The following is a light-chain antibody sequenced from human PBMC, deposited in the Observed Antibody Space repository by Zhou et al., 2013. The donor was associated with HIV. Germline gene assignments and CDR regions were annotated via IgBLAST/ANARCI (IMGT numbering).Light chain of an antibody. CDR2: DIS. Sequence: EIVLTQSPATLSLSPGERATLSCRASQSVSSYLAWYQQKSGQAPRLLIYDISSRATGIPDRFSGSGSGTDFTLTISRLEPEDFAVYYCQQYGSSPITFGQGTRLDTK. CDR1: QSVSSY. V-gene: IGKV3-20*01. J-gene: IGKJ5*01. CDR3: QQYGSSPIT.